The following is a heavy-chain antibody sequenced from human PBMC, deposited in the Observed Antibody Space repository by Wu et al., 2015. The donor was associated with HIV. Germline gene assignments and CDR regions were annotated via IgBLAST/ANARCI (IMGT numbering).Heavy chain of an antibody. CDR1: GYTFTSYG. D-gene: IGHD5-24*01. J-gene: IGHJ6*01. CDR3: ARDREMATTPVDYYYYGMDV. Sequence: QVQLVQSGAEVKKPGASVKVSCKASGYTFTSYGISWVRQAPGQGLEWMGWISAYNGNTNYTQKLQGRVTMTTDTSTSTAYMELRSLRSDDTAVYYCARDREMATTPVDYYYYGMDVVGQGTTVTVSS. CDR2: ISAYNGNT. V-gene: IGHV1-18*01.